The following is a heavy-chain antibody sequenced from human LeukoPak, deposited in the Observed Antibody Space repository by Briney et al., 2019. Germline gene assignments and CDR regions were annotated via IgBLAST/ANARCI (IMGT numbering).Heavy chain of an antibody. Sequence: PSHTLSITCTVAGGSIRNYYWSWIRQPPGKGLEWIGYIYHSGSTKYNPSLKSRATISVETSTNQFSLKLNSVTAADTAVYYCASGSYYFDYWGQGTLVIVSS. V-gene: IGHV4-59*08. D-gene: IGHD1-26*01. CDR2: IYHSGST. CDR3: ASGSYYFDY. J-gene: IGHJ4*02. CDR1: GGSIRNYY.